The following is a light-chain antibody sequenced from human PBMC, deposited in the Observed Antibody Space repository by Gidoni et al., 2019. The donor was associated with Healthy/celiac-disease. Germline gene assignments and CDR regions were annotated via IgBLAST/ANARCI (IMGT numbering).Light chain of an antibody. CDR1: QSISSY. J-gene: IGKJ1*01. Sequence: DIQMTQSPSSLSASVGDRVTITSRASQSISSYLNWYQQKPGKAPKLLIYAASSFQIGVPSRFSGRGSGTDFTLTISSLQPEDFATYYCQQSYSTPPWTFGQGTKVEIK. CDR3: QQSYSTPPWT. V-gene: IGKV1-39*01. CDR2: AAS.